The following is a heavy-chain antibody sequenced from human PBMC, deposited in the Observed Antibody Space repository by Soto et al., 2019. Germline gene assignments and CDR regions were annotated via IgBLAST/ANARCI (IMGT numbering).Heavy chain of an antibody. CDR3: ARGRAPGYCSGGSCYPYWYFDL. Sequence: QVLLVQSGAEAKKPGASVKVSCKASGYTFTSYGISWVRQAPGQGLEWMGWISAYNGNTNYAQKLQGRVTMTTDTSTSTAYMELRSLRSDDTAVYYCARGRAPGYCSGGSCYPYWYFDLWGRGTLVTVSS. J-gene: IGHJ2*01. CDR1: GYTFTSYG. V-gene: IGHV1-18*01. D-gene: IGHD2-15*01. CDR2: ISAYNGNT.